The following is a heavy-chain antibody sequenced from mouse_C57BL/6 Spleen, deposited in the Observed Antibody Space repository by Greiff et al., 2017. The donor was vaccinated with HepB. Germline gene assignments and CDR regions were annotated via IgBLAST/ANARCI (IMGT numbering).Heavy chain of an antibody. Sequence: EVKLMESGGGLVKPGGSLKLSCAASGFTFSSYAMSWVRQTPEKRLEWVATISDGGSYTYYPDNVKGRFTISRDNAKNNLYLQMSHLKSEDTAMYYCARDRGNSAWFAYWGQGTLVTVSA. J-gene: IGHJ3*01. V-gene: IGHV5-4*01. CDR1: GFTFSSYA. CDR2: ISDGGSYT. CDR3: ARDRGNSAWFAY.